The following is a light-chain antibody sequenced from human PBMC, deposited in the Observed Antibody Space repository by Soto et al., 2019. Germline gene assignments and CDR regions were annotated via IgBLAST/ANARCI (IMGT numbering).Light chain of an antibody. Sequence: QSALTQPASVSESPGQSITISCTGTSSDVGGYDYVSWYQQYAGKAPKLTIYNVRNRPSGVSNRFSGSKSGNTASLTISGLQPEDEADYFCSSYTNSGTVLFGGGTKVTVL. CDR1: SSDVGGYDY. V-gene: IGLV2-14*01. CDR3: SSYTNSGTVL. CDR2: NVR. J-gene: IGLJ2*01.